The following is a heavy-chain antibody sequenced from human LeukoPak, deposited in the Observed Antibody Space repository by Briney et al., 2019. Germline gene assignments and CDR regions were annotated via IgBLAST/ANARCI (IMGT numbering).Heavy chain of an antibody. D-gene: IGHD2-2*01. CDR2: INPNSGGT. J-gene: IGHJ5*02. Sequence: GASVKVSCKASGYTFTGYYMHWVRQAPGQGLEWMGWINPNSGGTNYAQKFQGRVTMTRDTSISTAYMELSRLRSDDTAVYYCVRAKYQLPLKRYNWFDPWGQGTLVTVSS. CDR1: GYTFTGYY. CDR3: VRAKYQLPLKRYNWFDP. V-gene: IGHV1-2*02.